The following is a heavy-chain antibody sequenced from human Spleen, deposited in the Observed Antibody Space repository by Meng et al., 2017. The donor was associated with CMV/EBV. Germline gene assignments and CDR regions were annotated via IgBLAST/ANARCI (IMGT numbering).Heavy chain of an antibody. CDR2: ISSSSSYI. Sequence: GGSLRLSCAASGFTFSSSAMSWVRQAPGNGLEWVSSISSSSSYIYYADSVKGRFTISRDNAKNSLYLQMNSLRAEDTAVYYCAIGLGHLRPDYWGQGTLVTVSS. J-gene: IGHJ4*02. V-gene: IGHV3-21*01. CDR1: GFTFSSSA. CDR3: AIGLGHLRPDY.